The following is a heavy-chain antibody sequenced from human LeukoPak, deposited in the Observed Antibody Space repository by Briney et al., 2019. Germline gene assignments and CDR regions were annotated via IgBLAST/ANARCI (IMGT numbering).Heavy chain of an antibody. Sequence: PGGSLRLSCAASGFTFSSYAMSWVRQAPGKGLEWVSAISGSGGSTYYADSVKGRFTVSRDNSKNTLYLQMNSLRAEDTAVYYCARGPGRSSRYLYYYYYMDVWGKGTTVTVSS. CDR2: ISGSGGST. D-gene: IGHD1-1*01. V-gene: IGHV3-23*01. CDR3: ARGPGRSSRYLYYYYYMDV. CDR1: GFTFSSYA. J-gene: IGHJ6*03.